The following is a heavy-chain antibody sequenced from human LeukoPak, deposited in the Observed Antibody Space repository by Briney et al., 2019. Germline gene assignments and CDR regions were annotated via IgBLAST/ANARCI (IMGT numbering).Heavy chain of an antibody. CDR3: AKDPGASVSGFHMDV. CDR1: GFTFRNYG. CDR2: IWSDGNNR. J-gene: IGHJ6*03. V-gene: IGHV3-30*02. D-gene: IGHD2-8*02. Sequence: TGGSLRLSCAPSGFTFRNYGMHWVRQATGKGVEWVSFIWSDGNNRFYADSVKGRFTISRDNSKNMLYLQMDSLRPEDTAVYYCAKDPGASVSGFHMDVWGKGTTVIVSS.